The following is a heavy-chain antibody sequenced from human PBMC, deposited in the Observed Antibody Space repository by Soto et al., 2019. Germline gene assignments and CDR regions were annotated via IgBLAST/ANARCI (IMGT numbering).Heavy chain of an antibody. D-gene: IGHD6-19*01. J-gene: IGHJ5*02. V-gene: IGHV3-48*04. Sequence: GGSLRLSCAASEFTFSSYAMSWVRQAPGKGLEWVSGISGSGSTIYYADSVKGRFTISRDNAKNSLYLQMNSLRAEDTAVYYCARDINLIAVAGNWFDPWGQGTLVTVSS. CDR1: EFTFSSYA. CDR2: ISGSGSTI. CDR3: ARDINLIAVAGNWFDP.